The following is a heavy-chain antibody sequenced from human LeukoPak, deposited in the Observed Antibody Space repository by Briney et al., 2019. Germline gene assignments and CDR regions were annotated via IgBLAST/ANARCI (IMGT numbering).Heavy chain of an antibody. CDR1: GGSISSYY. D-gene: IGHD6-19*01. CDR3: SRVGGNPERQWLMRSYGMDV. Sequence: SETLSLTCPVSGGSISSYYWSWIRQPAGKGLEWIGRIYTSGSTNYNPSLKSRVTMSVDSSKNQFSLKLSSVIAADTAVYYFSRVGGNPERQWLMRSYGMDVWGQGTTVTVSS. CDR2: IYTSGST. V-gene: IGHV4-4*07. J-gene: IGHJ6*02.